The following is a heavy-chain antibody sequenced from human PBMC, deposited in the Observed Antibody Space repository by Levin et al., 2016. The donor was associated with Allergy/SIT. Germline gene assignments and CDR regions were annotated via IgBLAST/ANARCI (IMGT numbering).Heavy chain of an antibody. V-gene: IGHV1-69*11. Sequence: SVKVSCKGFGGTFNSTFSSYGFSWVRQAPGQGLEWMGRIVPILGTTTYARQFQERVTITADVSTNTVYMEMTNLRSEDTAVYYCARGIEAGATLFDYWGQGTLVTVSS. D-gene: IGHD6-13*01. CDR3: ARGIEAGATLFDY. CDR2: IVPILGTT. J-gene: IGHJ4*02. CDR1: GGTFNSTFSSYG.